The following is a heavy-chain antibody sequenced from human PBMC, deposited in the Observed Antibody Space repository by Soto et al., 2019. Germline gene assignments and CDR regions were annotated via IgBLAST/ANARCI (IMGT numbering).Heavy chain of an antibody. CDR1: GFSLSASGVG. Sequence: QITLEESGPTLVKPTQTLTLTCTFSGFSLSASGVGVAWIRQPPGKTLEWLTLLYWDDDKIYSPSLKSRLTITKSPSRNQVVLTMTNMDPVDTATYYCAHRRSSDYFDYSGRGTLVTVSS. CDR3: AHRRSSDYFDY. CDR2: LYWDDDK. J-gene: IGHJ4*02. V-gene: IGHV2-5*02.